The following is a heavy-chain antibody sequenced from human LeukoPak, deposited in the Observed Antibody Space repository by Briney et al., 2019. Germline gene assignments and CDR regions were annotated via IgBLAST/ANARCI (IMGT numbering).Heavy chain of an antibody. CDR1: GFTFSCYW. CDR2: IKQDGSEK. CDR3: ARDSRIQLWRD. D-gene: IGHD5-18*01. Sequence: GGSLRLSCAASGFTFSCYWMSWVRQAPGKGVGWVANIKQDGSEKYYVDSVKGRFTISRDNAKNSLYLQMNSLRAEDTAVYYCARDSRIQLWRDWGQGTLVTVSS. V-gene: IGHV3-7*03. J-gene: IGHJ4*02.